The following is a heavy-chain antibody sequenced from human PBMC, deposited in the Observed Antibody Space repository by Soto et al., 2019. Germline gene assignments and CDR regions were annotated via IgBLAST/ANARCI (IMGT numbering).Heavy chain of an antibody. Sequence: ASVKVSCKASGYTFTSYGISWVRQAPGQGLEWMGWISAYNGNTNYAQKLQGRVTMTTDTSTSTAYMELRSLRSDDTAVYYCATEQPYGCSGGSCFDSWGQGTLVTVSS. V-gene: IGHV1-18*01. CDR3: ATEQPYGCSGGSCFDS. CDR2: ISAYNGNT. D-gene: IGHD2-15*01. J-gene: IGHJ5*01. CDR1: GYTFTSYG.